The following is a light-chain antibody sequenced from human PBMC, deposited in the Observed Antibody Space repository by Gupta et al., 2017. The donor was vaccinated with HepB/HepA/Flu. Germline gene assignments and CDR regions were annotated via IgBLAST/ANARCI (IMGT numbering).Light chain of an antibody. CDR2: LGS. Sequence: DTVMTQSPLALPVTSGEPASISCRSSQCLLHSNGKNYLDWYLQKPGQSPQLLIYLGSNRAAGVPDRFSGSGEGTDVTLKISRGEAEDVGVYYCRLALQAPSFTFGRGTKVDIK. V-gene: IGKV2-28*01. CDR3: RLALQAPSFT. CDR1: QCLLHSNGKNY. J-gene: IGKJ3*01.